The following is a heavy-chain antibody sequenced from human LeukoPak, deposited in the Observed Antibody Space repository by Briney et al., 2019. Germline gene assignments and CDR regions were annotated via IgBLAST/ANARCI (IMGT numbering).Heavy chain of an antibody. CDR3: ARAPYGDFDAFDI. CDR1: GGSISSGGYS. J-gene: IGHJ3*02. V-gene: IGHV4-30-2*05. CDR2: IYHSGST. Sequence: PSETLSLTCAVSGGSISSGGYSWSWIRQPPGKGLEWIGYIYHSGSTYYNPSLKSRVTISVDTSKNQFSLKLSSVTAADTAVYYCARAPYGDFDAFDIWGQGTMVTVSS. D-gene: IGHD4-17*01.